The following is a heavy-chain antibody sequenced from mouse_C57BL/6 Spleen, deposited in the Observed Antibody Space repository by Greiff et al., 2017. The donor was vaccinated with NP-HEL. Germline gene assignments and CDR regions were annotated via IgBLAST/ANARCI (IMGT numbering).Heavy chain of an antibody. D-gene: IGHD1-1*01. CDR1: GYTFTDYN. J-gene: IGHJ2*01. CDR3: AGRYYYGSSLYFDY. CDR2: INPNNGGT. V-gene: IGHV1-18*01. Sequence: EVQLQQSGPELVKPGASVKIPCKASGYTFTDYNMDWVKQSHGKSLEWIGDINPNNGGTIYNQKFKGKATLTVDKSSSTAYMELRSLTSEDTAVYYCAGRYYYGSSLYFDYWGQGTTLTVSS.